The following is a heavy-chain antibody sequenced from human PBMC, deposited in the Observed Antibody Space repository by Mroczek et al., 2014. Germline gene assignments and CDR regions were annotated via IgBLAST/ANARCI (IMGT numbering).Heavy chain of an antibody. CDR2: ISWNSGSI. J-gene: IGHJ4*02. CDR3: AKGTTITMVRGVPTTN. CDR1: GFTFDDYA. Sequence: VQLVQSGGGLVQPGRSLRLSCAASGFTFDDYAMHWVRQAPGKGLEWVSGISWNSGSIGYADSVKGRFTISRDNAKNSLYLQMNSLRAEDTALYYCAKGTTITMVRGVPTTNWGQGTLVTVSS. D-gene: IGHD3-10*01. V-gene: IGHV3-9*01.